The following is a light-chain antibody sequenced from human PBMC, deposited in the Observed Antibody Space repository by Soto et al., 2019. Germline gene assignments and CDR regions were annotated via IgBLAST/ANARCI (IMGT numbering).Light chain of an antibody. J-gene: IGKJ2*01. CDR3: QQYGSSPPYT. CDR2: GSS. Sequence: EIVLTQSPGTLSLSPGERATLSCRASQSVSGNYLAWYQQKPRQSPRLLIYGSSDRATGIPDRFSGSGSGTDFTLTITRVEPDDFAEYYCQQYGSSPPYTFGQGTKLEIK. CDR1: QSVSGNY. V-gene: IGKV3-20*01.